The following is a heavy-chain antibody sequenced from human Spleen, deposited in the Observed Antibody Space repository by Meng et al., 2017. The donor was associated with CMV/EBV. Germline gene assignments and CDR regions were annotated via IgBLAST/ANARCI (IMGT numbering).Heavy chain of an antibody. J-gene: IGHJ6*02. CDR2: IKQDGSDK. Sequence: GGSLRLSCAASGFTFSDYWMSWVRQAPGKGLEWVANIKQDGSDKYYVDSVKGRFTISADKSISTAYLQWSSLKASDTAMYYCARPYSTTSPYYYGMDVWGQGTTVTVSS. V-gene: IGHV3-7*03. CDR1: GFTFSDYW. D-gene: IGHD6-13*01. CDR3: ARPYSTTSPYYYGMDV.